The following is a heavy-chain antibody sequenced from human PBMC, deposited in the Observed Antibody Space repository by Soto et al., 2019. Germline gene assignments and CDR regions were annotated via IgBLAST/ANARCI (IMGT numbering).Heavy chain of an antibody. Sequence: GVSLRLSCAASGFTFSNAWMSWVRQAPGKGLEWVGRIKSKTDGGTTDYAAPVKGRFTISRDDSKNTLCLQMDSLKTEDTAVYYCTTADILTGYPHPLDYGMDVCTHGTTVTVSS. J-gene: IGHJ6*02. CDR3: TTADILTGYPHPLDYGMDV. CDR1: GFTFSNAW. D-gene: IGHD3-9*01. V-gene: IGHV3-15*01. CDR2: IKSKTDGGTT.